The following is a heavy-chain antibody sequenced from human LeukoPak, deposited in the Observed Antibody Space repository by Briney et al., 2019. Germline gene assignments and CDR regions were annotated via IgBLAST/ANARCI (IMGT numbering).Heavy chain of an antibody. CDR1: GFTFEEQA. CDR2: ITWNSGRI. CDR3: AKVLIPRAITPLDD. V-gene: IGHV3-9*01. Sequence: GGSLRLSCAASGFTFEEQAKHWVRQDPGKGLEWVSSITWNSGRIAYADSVKGRFTISRDNAKNSLYLQMNSLRVEDTAFYYCAKVLIPRAITPLDDWGQGILVTVSS. D-gene: IGHD2-15*01. J-gene: IGHJ4*02.